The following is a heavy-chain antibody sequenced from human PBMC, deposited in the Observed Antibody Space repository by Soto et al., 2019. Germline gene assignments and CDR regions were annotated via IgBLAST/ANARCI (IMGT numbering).Heavy chain of an antibody. D-gene: IGHD6-13*01. J-gene: IGHJ4*02. CDR1: GYTFTNYY. Sequence: QVQLVQSGAEVKKPGASVKVSCRASGYTFTNYYIHWVRQAPGQGLEWLAIFNPTSGSTNYAQEFQGIVSLAMDTSTSTVYMELGGLRSEDTAMFYCARDLAAGDHWGQGTLVTVSS. CDR2: FNPTSGST. CDR3: ARDLAAGDH. V-gene: IGHV1-46*01.